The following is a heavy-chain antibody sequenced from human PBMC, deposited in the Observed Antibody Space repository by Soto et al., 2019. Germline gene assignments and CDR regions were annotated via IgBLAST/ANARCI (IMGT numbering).Heavy chain of an antibody. Sequence: QVQLVQSGAEVKKPGASVKVSCKASGYTFTSYDINWVRQATGQGLEWMGWMNPNSGNTGYAQKFQGRVTMTRNTSISTAYMELSSLGSEDTAVYYCARQESPAEYFQHWGQGTLVTVSS. J-gene: IGHJ1*01. CDR1: GYTFTSYD. CDR3: ARQESPAEYFQH. V-gene: IGHV1-8*01. CDR2: MNPNSGNT.